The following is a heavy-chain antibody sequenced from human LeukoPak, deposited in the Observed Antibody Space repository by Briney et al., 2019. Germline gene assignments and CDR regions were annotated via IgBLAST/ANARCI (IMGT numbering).Heavy chain of an antibody. CDR1: GYIFSELS. CDR2: FDPEDDKT. D-gene: IGHD5-18*01. V-gene: IGHV1-24*01. J-gene: IGHJ4*02. CDR3: ATVPSNHGYFYDY. Sequence: GASVKVSCKVSGYIFSELSVHWLRQALGKGLEWMGGFDPEDDKTIYGQNFQGRVTMTEDTSTDTAYMELSSLRSEDTAMYYCATVPSNHGYFYDYWGQGTLVTVSS.